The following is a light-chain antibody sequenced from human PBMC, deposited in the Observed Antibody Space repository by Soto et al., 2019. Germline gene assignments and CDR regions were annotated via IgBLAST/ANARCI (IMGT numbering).Light chain of an antibody. CDR2: GAS. V-gene: IGKV3-15*01. J-gene: IGKJ1*01. CDR1: QSASSN. CDR3: QQYSNWTRT. Sequence: ETVMTQSPATLSVSPGERATLSCRASQSASSNLAWYQQKPGQAPSLLIYGASTRATGIPERFSRSGAGPECTRTISSLQSEDFEVYYCQQYSNWTRTFSQGTQVDIK.